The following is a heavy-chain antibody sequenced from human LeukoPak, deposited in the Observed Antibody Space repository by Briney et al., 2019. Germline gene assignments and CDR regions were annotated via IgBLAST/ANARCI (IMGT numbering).Heavy chain of an antibody. Sequence: GGSLRLSCAASEFTFSSYSMNWVRQAPGKGLEWVSSISSSSSYIYYADSVKGRFTISRDNAKNSLYLQMNSLRAEDTAVYYCARCGGGNPRWFDPWGQGTLVTVSS. V-gene: IGHV3-21*01. J-gene: IGHJ5*02. CDR2: ISSSSSYI. D-gene: IGHD4-23*01. CDR1: EFTFSSYS. CDR3: ARCGGGNPRWFDP.